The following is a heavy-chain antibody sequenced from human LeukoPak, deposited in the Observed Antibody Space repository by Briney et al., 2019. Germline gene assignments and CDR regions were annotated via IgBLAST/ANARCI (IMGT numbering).Heavy chain of an antibody. Sequence: SGTLSLTCAVSGVSISGGKWWSWVRQPPGRGLEWIGEIYYGGTADYSPSHKSRVTISVDKSENQFSLKVDSVTAADTAVYYCARGLTKTGGYYYYGMDVWGQGTTVTVSS. J-gene: IGHJ6*02. V-gene: IGHV4-4*02. CDR1: GVSISGGKW. CDR2: IYYGGTA. CDR3: ARGLTKTGGYYYYGMDV. D-gene: IGHD7-27*01.